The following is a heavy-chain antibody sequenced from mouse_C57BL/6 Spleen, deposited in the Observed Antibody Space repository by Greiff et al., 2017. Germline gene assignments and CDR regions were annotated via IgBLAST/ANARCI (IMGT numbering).Heavy chain of an antibody. D-gene: IGHD2-5*01. Sequence: VQGVESGAELARPGASVKLSCKASGYTFTSYGISWVKQRTGQGLEWIGEIYPRSGNTYYNEKFKGKATLTADKSSSTAYMELRSLTSEDSAVYFCAIHYSNDFDYWGQGTTLTVSS. V-gene: IGHV1-81*01. J-gene: IGHJ2*01. CDR1: GYTFTSYG. CDR3: AIHYSNDFDY. CDR2: IYPRSGNT.